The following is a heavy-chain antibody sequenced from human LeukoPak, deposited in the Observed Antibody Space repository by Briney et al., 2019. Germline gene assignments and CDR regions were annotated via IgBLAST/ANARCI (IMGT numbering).Heavy chain of an antibody. V-gene: IGHV1-2*02. D-gene: IGHD3-10*01. Sequence: ASVKVSCKVSGYTFTGYYIHWVRQAPGQGLEWMGWINPNSGGTNYVQKFQGRVTMTRDTSISTAYMELSRLRSDDTAVYYCARDPLYGSGSYFFDFWGQGTLVTVSS. CDR1: GYTFTGYY. J-gene: IGHJ4*02. CDR3: ARDPLYGSGSYFFDF. CDR2: INPNSGGT.